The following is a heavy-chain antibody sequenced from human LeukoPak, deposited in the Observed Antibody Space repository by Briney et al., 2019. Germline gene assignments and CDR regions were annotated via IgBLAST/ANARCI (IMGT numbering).Heavy chain of an antibody. D-gene: IGHD6-13*01. CDR2: IYHSGST. Sequence: SETLSLTCTVSGGSISSSFYYWGWIRQPPGKGLEWIGSIYHSGSTYYNPSLKSRVTISVDTSRNQFSLNLSSVTAADTAVYYCAVAAAGLFDYWGQGTLVTVSS. CDR3: AVAAAGLFDY. J-gene: IGHJ4*02. V-gene: IGHV4-39*01. CDR1: GGSISSSFYY.